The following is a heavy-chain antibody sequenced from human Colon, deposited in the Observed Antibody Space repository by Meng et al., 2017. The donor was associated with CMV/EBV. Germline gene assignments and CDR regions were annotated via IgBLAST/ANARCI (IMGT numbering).Heavy chain of an antibody. CDR1: GFTFSSYE. J-gene: IGHJ3*02. V-gene: IGHV3-48*03. CDR2: ISSSGSTI. CDR3: AKELFTGSGSALDI. D-gene: IGHD3-9*01. Sequence: GESLKISCAASGFTFSSYEMNWVRQAPGKGLEWVSYISSSGSTIYYADSVKGRFTISRDNAKNSLYLQMNSLRADDTAVYYCAKELFTGSGSALDIWGQGTMVTVSS.